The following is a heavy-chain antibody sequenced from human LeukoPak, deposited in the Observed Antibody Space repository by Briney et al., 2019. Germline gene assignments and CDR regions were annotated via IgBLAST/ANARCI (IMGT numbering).Heavy chain of an antibody. Sequence: SETLSLTCTVSGGSISSSYWSWIRQPAGKGLEWIGRIYTSGSTNYNPSLKSRVTMSVGTSKNQFSLRLTSVTAADTAVYYCARETYSIGWYVHYWGQGTLVTVSS. J-gene: IGHJ4*02. CDR1: GGSISSSY. CDR3: ARETYSIGWYVHY. D-gene: IGHD6-19*01. CDR2: IYTSGST. V-gene: IGHV4-4*07.